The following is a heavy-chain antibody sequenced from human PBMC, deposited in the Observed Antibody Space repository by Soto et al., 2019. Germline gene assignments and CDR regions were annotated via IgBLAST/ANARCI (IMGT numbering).Heavy chain of an antibody. D-gene: IGHD3-10*01. CDR3: ASGRTYCYGSGSNGFDF. V-gene: IGHV4-31*03. CDR1: GDSISSDGFY. J-gene: IGHJ4*02. Sequence: QVQLQESGPGLVEPSQTLSLTCTVSGDSISSDGFYWSWIRQHPRRGLEWIGYIYYSGSTYYNPSLKNRVSISVDTSKNHFSLKLSSVTAADTAVYYCASGRTYCYGSGSNGFDFWGQGTLVAVSS. CDR2: IYYSGST.